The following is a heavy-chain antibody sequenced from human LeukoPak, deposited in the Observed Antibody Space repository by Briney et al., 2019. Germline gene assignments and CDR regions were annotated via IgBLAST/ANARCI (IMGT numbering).Heavy chain of an antibody. CDR3: ARAQVGYNWSDP. J-gene: IGHJ5*02. D-gene: IGHD1-26*01. CDR1: GFTVSNYT. Sequence: TGGSLRLSCAASGFTVSNYTINWVRQPPGKGLEWVSSISRRSTYIYYADSVKGRFTISKDNAKNSLYLQMDSLRAEDTAVYYCARAQVGYNWSDPWGQGTLVTVSS. CDR2: ISRRSTYI. V-gene: IGHV3-21*01.